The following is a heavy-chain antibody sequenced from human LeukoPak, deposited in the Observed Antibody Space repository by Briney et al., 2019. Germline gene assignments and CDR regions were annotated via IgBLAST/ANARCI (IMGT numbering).Heavy chain of an antibody. V-gene: IGHV4-4*02. J-gene: IGHJ4*02. CDR2: VYHTGNT. CDR1: GYSITNNNW. D-gene: IGHD4-17*01. CDR3: ATYFYGDYATHYFDF. Sequence: SETLSLTCAVSGYSITNNNWWAWVRQSPGKGLEWIGEVYHTGNTNYKSPLNSRVTISMDKSRNQFSLRLSSVTAADTAVYYCATYFYGDYATHYFDFWGQGTLVTVSS.